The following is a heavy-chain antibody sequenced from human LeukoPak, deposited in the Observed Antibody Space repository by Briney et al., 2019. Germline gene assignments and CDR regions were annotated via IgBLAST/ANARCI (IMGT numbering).Heavy chain of an antibody. CDR3: AVSSSFYYYYMDV. CDR1: GGSMRSYY. V-gene: IGHV4-34*01. J-gene: IGHJ6*03. CDR2: INHSGST. Sequence: SETLSLTCTVSGGSMRSYYWSWIRQPPGKGLEWIGEINHSGSTNYNPSLKSRVTISVDTSKNQFSLKLSSVTAAGTAVYYCAVSSSFYYYYMDVWGKGTTVTVSS. D-gene: IGHD6-6*01.